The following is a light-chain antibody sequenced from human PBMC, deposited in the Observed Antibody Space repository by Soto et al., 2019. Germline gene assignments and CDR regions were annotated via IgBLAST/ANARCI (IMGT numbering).Light chain of an antibody. V-gene: IGKV3-20*01. CDR1: QSVRSSN. Sequence: EIVLTQSPGTLSLSPGERATLSCRASQSVRSSNLAWYQQKPGQAPRLLIYGASSRATGIPDRFSGSGSGTDFTLTIXRLEPEDFAVYYCQQYGSSPSTFGQGTKVEIK. CDR3: QQYGSSPST. CDR2: GAS. J-gene: IGKJ1*01.